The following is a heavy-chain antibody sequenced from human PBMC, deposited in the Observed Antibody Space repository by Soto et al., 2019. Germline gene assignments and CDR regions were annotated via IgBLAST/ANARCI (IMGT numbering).Heavy chain of an antibody. Sequence: SETLSLTCTVSGGTISIYYWSLVRQPPGKGLEWIGYIYYSGSTNYNPSLKSRVTISVDTYKNQFSLKLSSVTAADTAVYYCARDRRNCSGVSCYYHYYYGTDVWGQGTRVTVSS. CDR2: IYYSGST. CDR3: ARDRRNCSGVSCYYHYYYGTDV. CDR1: GGTISIYY. J-gene: IGHJ6*02. D-gene: IGHD2-15*01. V-gene: IGHV4-59*01.